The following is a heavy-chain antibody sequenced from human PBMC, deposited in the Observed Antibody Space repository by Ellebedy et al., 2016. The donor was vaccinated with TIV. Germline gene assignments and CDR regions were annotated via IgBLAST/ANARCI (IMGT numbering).Heavy chain of an antibody. V-gene: IGHV4-39*07. Sequence: SETLSLTCTVPGGSISSSTYYWGWIRQPPGKGLEWIGSIYHSGSTYYNTSLKSRVTISVDTSKNQFSLKLTSVTAADTAVYYCARDARSITVAGTLDPWGQGTLVTVSS. CDR1: GGSISSSTYY. J-gene: IGHJ5*02. CDR2: IYHSGST. CDR3: ARDARSITVAGTLDP. D-gene: IGHD6-19*01.